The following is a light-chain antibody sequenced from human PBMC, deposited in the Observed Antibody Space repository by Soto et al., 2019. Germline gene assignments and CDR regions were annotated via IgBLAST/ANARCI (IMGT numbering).Light chain of an antibody. CDR3: SSYTSSSTLGV. CDR2: DAS. Sequence: SALTQPASVSGSPGQSITISCTGTSSDVGGYNYVSWYQQHPGKAPKLMIYDASNRPSGVSNRFSGSKSGNTASLTISGLQAEDEADYYCSSYTSSSTLGVFGTGTKVTVL. J-gene: IGLJ1*01. V-gene: IGLV2-14*01. CDR1: SSDVGGYNY.